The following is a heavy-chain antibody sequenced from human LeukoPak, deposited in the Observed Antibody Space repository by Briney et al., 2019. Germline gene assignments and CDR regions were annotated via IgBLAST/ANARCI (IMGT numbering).Heavy chain of an antibody. Sequence: GGSLRLSCAASGFIFSSYAMHWVSQAPGKRLEWVAVISYDGSNEYYADSVKGRFTVSRDDTENTPHMHMNSLRAEDTAVYYCARGSPHSSGWSVNYWGQGTLLTVSS. J-gene: IGHJ4*02. D-gene: IGHD6-19*01. CDR2: ISYDGSNE. CDR1: GFIFSSYA. V-gene: IGHV3-30-3*01. CDR3: ARGSPHSSGWSVNY.